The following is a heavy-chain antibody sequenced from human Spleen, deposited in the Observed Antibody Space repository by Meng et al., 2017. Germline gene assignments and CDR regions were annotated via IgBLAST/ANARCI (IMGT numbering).Heavy chain of an antibody. CDR2: INPSGGST. CDR3: ARGGLWVGATATGPIYD. Sequence: ASVKVSCKASGYTFTSYYMHWVRQAPGQGLEWMGIINPSGGSTSYAQKFQGRVTMTRDTSTSAVYMELSSLRSEDTAVYYCARGGLWVGATATGPIYDWGQGTLVTVSS. D-gene: IGHD1-26*01. J-gene: IGHJ4*02. V-gene: IGHV1-46*01. CDR1: GYTFTSYY.